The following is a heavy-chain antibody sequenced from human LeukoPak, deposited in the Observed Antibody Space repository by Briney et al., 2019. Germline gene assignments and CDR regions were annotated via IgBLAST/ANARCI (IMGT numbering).Heavy chain of an antibody. CDR1: GFTFSSYA. V-gene: IGHV3-30*04. D-gene: IGHD3-10*01. CDR2: ISYDGSNK. J-gene: IGHJ4*02. CDR3: GRDGLWFGESYYFDY. Sequence: PGGSLRLSCAASGFTFSSYAMHWVRQAPGKGLEWVAVISYDGSNKYYADSVKGRFTISRDNSKNTLYLQMNSLRAEDTAVYYCGRDGLWFGESYYFDYWGQGTLVTVSS.